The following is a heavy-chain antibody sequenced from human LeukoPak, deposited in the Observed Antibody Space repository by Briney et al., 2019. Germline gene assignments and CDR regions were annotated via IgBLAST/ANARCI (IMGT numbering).Heavy chain of an antibody. D-gene: IGHD3-3*01. CDR1: GFTFSNYW. Sequence: GGSLRLSCAASGFTFSNYWRSWVRQAPGKGLEWVANIKQDGSEKYYVDSVKGRFTISRDNAKNSLYLQMNSLRSEDTALYYCARDQFSTGYYYYMDLWGKGTTVTVSS. CDR3: ARDQFSTGYYYYMDL. V-gene: IGHV3-7*01. CDR2: IKQDGSEK. J-gene: IGHJ6*03.